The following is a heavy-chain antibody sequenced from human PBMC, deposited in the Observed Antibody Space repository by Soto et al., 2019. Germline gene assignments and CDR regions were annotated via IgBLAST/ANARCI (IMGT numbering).Heavy chain of an antibody. V-gene: IGHV1-69*02. CDR1: GGTFSSYT. J-gene: IGHJ1*01. D-gene: IGHD3-10*01. CDR2: IIPILGIA. Sequence: QVQLVQSGAEVKKPGSSVKVSCKASGGTFSSYTISWVRQAPGQGLEWRGRIIPILGIANYAQKFQGRVTIPADKSTSTGYMGLSSLRSEDTAVYYCARAPMVRGALFQPWGQGTLVTVSS. CDR3: ARAPMVRGALFQP.